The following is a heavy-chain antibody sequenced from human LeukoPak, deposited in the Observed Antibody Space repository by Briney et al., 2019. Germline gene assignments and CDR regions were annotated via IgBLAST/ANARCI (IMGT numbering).Heavy chain of an antibody. D-gene: IGHD5-12*01. J-gene: IGHJ4*02. CDR3: ARLSGYSGYEPEDY. V-gene: IGHV5-51*01. CDR2: IYPGDSDT. CDR1: GYSFITYW. Sequence: GESLKISCKGSGYSFITYWIGWVRQMPGKGLEWMGIIYPGDSDTRYSPSFQGQVTISADESISTAYLQWSSLKASDTAMYYCARLSGYSGYEPEDYWGQGTLVTVSS.